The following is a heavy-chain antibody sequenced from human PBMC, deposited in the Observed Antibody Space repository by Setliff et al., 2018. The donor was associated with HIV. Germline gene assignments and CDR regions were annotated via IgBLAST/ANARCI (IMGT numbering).Heavy chain of an antibody. D-gene: IGHD5-18*01. CDR1: GFTFSNAW. J-gene: IGHJ6*03. V-gene: IGHV3-43*01. CDR2: ISWDGGST. CDR3: ASSGYNYGGYYMDV. Sequence: GSLRLSCAASGFTFSNAWMNWVRQAPGKGLEWVSLISWDGGSTYYADSVKGRFTISRDNAKNSLYLQMSSLRAEDTAVYYCASSGYNYGGYYMDVWGKGTTVTAP.